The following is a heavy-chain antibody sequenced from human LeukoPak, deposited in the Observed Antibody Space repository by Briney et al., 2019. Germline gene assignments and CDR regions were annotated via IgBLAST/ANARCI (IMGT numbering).Heavy chain of an antibody. CDR2: IFHSGST. CDR1: AGSISIYY. CDR3: ARLRDGDYGGYFDF. D-gene: IGHD4-23*01. V-gene: IGHV4-59*08. J-gene: IGHJ4*02. Sequence: SQTLSLTCPLSAGSISIYYWRWIRQPPGGGLGWIGYIFHSGSTKYNYSVKSRTIISADRSKNQFSLKLSSVTAADAAVYYCARLRDGDYGGYFDFWGQGNLVTASS.